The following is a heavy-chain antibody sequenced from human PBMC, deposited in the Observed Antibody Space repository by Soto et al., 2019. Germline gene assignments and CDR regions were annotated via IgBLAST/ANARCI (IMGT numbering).Heavy chain of an antibody. CDR1: GFTFSSYE. J-gene: IGHJ6*02. Sequence: GGSLRLSCAASGFTFSSYEMNWVRQAPGKGLEWVSYISSSGSTIYYADSVKGRFTISRDNAKNSLYLQMNSLRAEDTAVYYCARLGVLAYVDVWGQGTTVTVSS. D-gene: IGHD3-16*01. CDR2: ISSSGSTI. V-gene: IGHV3-48*03. CDR3: ARLGVLAYVDV.